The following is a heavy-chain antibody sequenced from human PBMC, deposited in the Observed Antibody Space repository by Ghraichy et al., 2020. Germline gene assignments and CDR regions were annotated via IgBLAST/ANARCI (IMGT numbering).Heavy chain of an antibody. J-gene: IGHJ6*02. CDR3: ARDVLRYFDWLLSGMDV. Sequence: SETLSLTCAVYGGSFSGYYWSWIRQPPGKGLEWIGEINHSGSTNYNPSLKSRVTISVDTSKNQFSLKLSSVTAADTAVYYCARDVLRYFDWLLSGMDVWGQGTTVTVSS. V-gene: IGHV4-34*01. CDR2: INHSGST. D-gene: IGHD3-9*01. CDR1: GGSFSGYY.